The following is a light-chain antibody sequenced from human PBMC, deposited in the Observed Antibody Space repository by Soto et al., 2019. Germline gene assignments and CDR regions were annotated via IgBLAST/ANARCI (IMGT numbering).Light chain of an antibody. J-gene: IGLJ1*01. CDR1: SSNIGSNY. CDR3: AAWDDSLSYV. V-gene: IGLV1-47*01. CDR2: RNN. Sequence: QSVLTPPPSASGTPGQRVTISCSGSSSNIGSNYVYWYQQLPGTAPKLLIYRNNQRPSGVPDRFSGSKSGTSASLAISGLRSEDEADYYCAAWDDSLSYVFGTGTKVTV.